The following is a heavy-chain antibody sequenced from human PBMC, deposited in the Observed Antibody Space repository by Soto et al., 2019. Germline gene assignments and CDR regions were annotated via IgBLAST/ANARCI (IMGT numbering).Heavy chain of an antibody. V-gene: IGHV2-5*02. J-gene: IGHJ3*02. D-gene: IGHD2-2*01. CDR2: IYWDDDK. CDR1: GFSLSTSGVG. Sequence: QITLKESGPTLVKPTQTLTLTCTFSGFSLSTSGVGVGWIRQPPGKALEWLALIYWDDDKRYSPSLKSRLTITKDTSKNQVVLTMTNMDPVDTATYYCAHVSKLFSSTSCYPWDHDAFDIWGQGTMVTVSS. CDR3: AHVSKLFSSTSCYPWDHDAFDI.